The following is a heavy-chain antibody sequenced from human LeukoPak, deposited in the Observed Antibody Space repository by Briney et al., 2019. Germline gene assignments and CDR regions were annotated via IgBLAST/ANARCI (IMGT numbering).Heavy chain of an antibody. CDR1: GFTFSNYW. Sequence: GGSLRLSRAGSGFTFSNYWMSWVRQAPGKGLEWVANMKKDGSEKYYVDSVKGRFTISRDNAKNSPYLQMDSLRAEDTAVYYCTRDEFWGQGPMVTVSS. CDR3: TRDEF. J-gene: IGHJ3*01. V-gene: IGHV3-7*05. CDR2: MKKDGSEK.